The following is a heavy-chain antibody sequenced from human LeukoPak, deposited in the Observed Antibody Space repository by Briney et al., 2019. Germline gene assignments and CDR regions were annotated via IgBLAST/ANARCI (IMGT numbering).Heavy chain of an antibody. CDR2: IDRTSSFI. V-gene: IGHV3-21*01. J-gene: IGHJ6*02. CDR1: GFTVSTSY. Sequence: GGSLRLSCAASGFTVSTSYMNWVRQAPGKGLEWVSSIDRTSSFIYYADSVKGRFTISRDNAKNSLYLQMNSLRAEDSAVYYCARSGVPHGTDVWGQGTTVTVSS. CDR3: ARSGVPHGTDV. D-gene: IGHD7-27*01.